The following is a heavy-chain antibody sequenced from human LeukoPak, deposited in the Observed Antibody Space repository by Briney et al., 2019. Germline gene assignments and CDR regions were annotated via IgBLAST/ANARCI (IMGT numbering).Heavy chain of an antibody. V-gene: IGHV3-23*01. Sequence: QPGGSLRLSCAASGFTFSSYGMSWVRQAPGKGLEWVSAISGGGGSTYYADSVKGRFTISRDNAKNSLYLQMNSLRAEDMALYYCAKGSSGWSNAYFQHWGQGTLVTVSS. CDR1: GFTFSSYG. D-gene: IGHD6-19*01. CDR2: ISGGGGST. CDR3: AKGSSGWSNAYFQH. J-gene: IGHJ1*01.